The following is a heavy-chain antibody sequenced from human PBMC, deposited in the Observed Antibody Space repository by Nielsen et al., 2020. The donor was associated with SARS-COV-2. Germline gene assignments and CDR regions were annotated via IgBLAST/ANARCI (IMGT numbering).Heavy chain of an antibody. J-gene: IGHJ5*02. CDR3: ARASRLGGWFDP. D-gene: IGHD2-15*01. CDR1: GGSISSGDYY. Sequence: SETLSLTCTVSGGSISSGDYYWSWIRQPPGKGLEWIGYIYYSGSTNYNPSLKSRVTISVDTSKNQFSLKLSSVTAADTAVYYCARASRLGGWFDPWGQGTLVTVSS. CDR2: IYYSGST. V-gene: IGHV4-61*08.